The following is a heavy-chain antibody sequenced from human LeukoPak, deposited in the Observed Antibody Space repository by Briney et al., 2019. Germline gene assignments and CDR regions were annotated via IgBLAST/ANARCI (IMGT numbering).Heavy chain of an antibody. J-gene: IGHJ5*02. CDR1: GYTFSSYD. CDR3: ARSGAAAAQPT. D-gene: IGHD6-13*01. V-gene: IGHV1-8*01. CDR2: MNPNSGNT. Sequence: ASVKVSCKASGYTFSSYDINCVREATGQGLEWMGWMNPNSGNTGYAQKFQGRVTMTRNTSISTAYMELSSLRSEDTAVYYCARSGAAAAQPTWGQGTLVTVSS.